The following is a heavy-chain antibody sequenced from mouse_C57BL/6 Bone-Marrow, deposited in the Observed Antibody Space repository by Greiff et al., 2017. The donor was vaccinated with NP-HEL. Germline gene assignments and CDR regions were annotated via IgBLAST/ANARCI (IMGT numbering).Heavy chain of an antibody. CDR3: ARWGSNYDFDY. J-gene: IGHJ2*01. V-gene: IGHV1-54*01. CDR1: GYAFTNYL. D-gene: IGHD2-5*01. Sequence: VQLQQSGAELVRPGTSVKVSCKASGYAFTNYLLEWVKPRPGQGLEWIGVINPGSGGTNYNEKFKGKATLTADKSSSTAYMQLSSLTSEDSAVYFCARWGSNYDFDYWGQGTTLTVSS. CDR2: INPGSGGT.